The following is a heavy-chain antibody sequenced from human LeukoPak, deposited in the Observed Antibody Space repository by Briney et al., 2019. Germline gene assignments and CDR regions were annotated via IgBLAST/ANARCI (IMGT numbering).Heavy chain of an antibody. J-gene: IGHJ6*02. V-gene: IGHV4-59*08. CDR2: IYYSGST. D-gene: IGHD2-2*02. CDR1: GGSISSYY. Sequence: SETLSLTCTVSGGSISSYYWSWIRQPPGKGLEWIGYIYYSGSTNYNPSLKSRVTISVDTSKNQSSLKLSSVTAADTAVYYCARHIGYCSSTSCYTLGYYYGMDVWGQGTTVTVSS. CDR3: ARHIGYCSSTSCYTLGYYYGMDV.